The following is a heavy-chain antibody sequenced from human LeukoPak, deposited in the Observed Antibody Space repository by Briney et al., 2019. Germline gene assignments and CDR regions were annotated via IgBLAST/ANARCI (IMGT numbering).Heavy chain of an antibody. CDR2: IYYSGST. CDR1: GGSISSSSYY. Sequence: PSETLPLTCTVSGGSISSSSYYWGWIRQPPGKGLEWIGSIYYSGSTYYNPSLKSRVTISVDTSKNRFSLKLSSVTAADTAVYYCARPFVAGTSVDYWGQGTLVTVSS. J-gene: IGHJ4*02. CDR3: ARPFVAGTSVDY. V-gene: IGHV4-39*07. D-gene: IGHD6-19*01.